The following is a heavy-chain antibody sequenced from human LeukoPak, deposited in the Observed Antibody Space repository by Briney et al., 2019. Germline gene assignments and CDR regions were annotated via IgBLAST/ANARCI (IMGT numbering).Heavy chain of an antibody. J-gene: IGHJ4*02. Sequence: GASVKVSCKASGYTFTSYGISWVRQAPGQGLEWMGWISAYNGNTNYAQKLQGRVTMTTDTSTSTAYMELRSLRSDDTAVYYCAREPNYYDSSGYYYVFDYWGQGMLVTVSS. D-gene: IGHD3-22*01. CDR2: ISAYNGNT. CDR3: AREPNYYDSSGYYYVFDY. CDR1: GYTFTSYG. V-gene: IGHV1-18*01.